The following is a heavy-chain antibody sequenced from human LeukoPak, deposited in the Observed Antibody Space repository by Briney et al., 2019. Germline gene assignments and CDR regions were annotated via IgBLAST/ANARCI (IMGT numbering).Heavy chain of an antibody. CDR3: ARGPSIAARYDAFDI. D-gene: IGHD6-6*01. CDR2: VSSSGNTI. CDR1: EFTFTSYE. Sequence: GGSLRLSCAASEFTFTSYELNWVRQAPGKGLEWVSYVSSSGNTISYADSVKGRFTISRDNAKNSLYLQVISLRAEDTAVYYCARGPSIAARYDAFDIWGQGTMVTVSS. J-gene: IGHJ3*02. V-gene: IGHV3-48*03.